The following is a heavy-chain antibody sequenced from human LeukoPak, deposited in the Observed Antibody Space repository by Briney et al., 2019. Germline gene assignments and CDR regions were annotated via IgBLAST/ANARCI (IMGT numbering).Heavy chain of an antibody. CDR3: ARVKTTMIVATRAFDI. J-gene: IGHJ3*02. Sequence: SETLSLTCAVYGGSFSGYYWSWIRQPPGKGLEWIGEIYHSGSTNSNPSLESRVTISVDTSKNQFSLKLSSVTAADTAVYYCARVKTTMIVATRAFDIWGQGTMVTVSS. CDR2: IYHSGST. D-gene: IGHD3-22*01. CDR1: GGSFSGYY. V-gene: IGHV4-34*01.